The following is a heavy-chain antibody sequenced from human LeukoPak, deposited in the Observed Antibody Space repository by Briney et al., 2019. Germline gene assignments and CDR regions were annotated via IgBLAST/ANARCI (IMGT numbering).Heavy chain of an antibody. CDR2: INPNSGGT. Sequence: GASVKVSCKASGYTFTGYYMHWVRQAPGQGLEWMGWINPNSGGTNYAQEFQGRVTMTRDTSISTAYMELSRLRSDDTAVYYCARGPPLKAFGFDSWGQGTLVTVSS. J-gene: IGHJ5*02. CDR1: GYTFTGYY. CDR3: ARGPPLKAFGFDS. V-gene: IGHV1-2*02.